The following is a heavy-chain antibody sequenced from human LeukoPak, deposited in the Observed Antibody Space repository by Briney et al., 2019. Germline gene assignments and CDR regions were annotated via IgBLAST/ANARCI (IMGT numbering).Heavy chain of an antibody. Sequence: TPSETLSLTCTVSGYSISSGYYWGWIRQPPGKGLEWIGSIYHSGRTFYNPSLKSRVTISVDTSKNQFSLKLSSVTAADTAVYYCARERAVTTYYYFDYWGQGTLVTVSS. CDR1: GYSISSGYY. CDR3: ARERAVTTYYYFDY. J-gene: IGHJ4*02. V-gene: IGHV4-38-2*02. D-gene: IGHD4-17*01. CDR2: IYHSGRT.